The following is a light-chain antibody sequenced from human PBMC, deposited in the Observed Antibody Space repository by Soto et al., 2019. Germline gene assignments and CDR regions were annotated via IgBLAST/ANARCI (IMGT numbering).Light chain of an antibody. CDR1: QSVGTS. CDR3: QHHFNWPPFA. Sequence: IVMTQSPATLSVSPGESATLSCRASQSVGTSLAWYQQKPGQPPRLLIYHASTRATAVPARFSGSGSGTEFTLTISSLQSEDVAVYYCQHHFNWPPFAFGPGTKLEI. CDR2: HAS. J-gene: IGKJ2*01. V-gene: IGKV3-15*01.